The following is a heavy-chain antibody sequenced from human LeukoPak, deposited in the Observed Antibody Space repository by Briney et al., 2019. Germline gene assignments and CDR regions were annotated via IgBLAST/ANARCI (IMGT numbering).Heavy chain of an antibody. V-gene: IGHV1-8*01. CDR2: MNPNSGNT. D-gene: IGHD2-15*01. J-gene: IGHJ4*02. Sequence: ASVKVSCKASGYTFTSYDINWVRQATGQGLEWMGWMNPNSGNTGYAQKFQGRVTMTRNTSISTAYMELSSLRSEDTAVYYCARVIKRRGYCSGSSCYRGGAGIDYWGQGTLVTVSS. CDR1: GYTFTSYD. CDR3: ARVIKRRGYCSGSSCYRGGAGIDY.